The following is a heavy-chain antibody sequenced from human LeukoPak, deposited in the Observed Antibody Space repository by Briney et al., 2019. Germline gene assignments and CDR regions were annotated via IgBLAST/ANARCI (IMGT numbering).Heavy chain of an antibody. Sequence: ASVKVSCKASGGTFSSYAISWVRQAPGQGLEWMGGIIPIFGTANYAQKFQGRVTITAGESTSTVYMELSSLRSEDTAVYYCARDPSLRLVNHFDYWGQGTLVTVSS. CDR2: IIPIFGTA. CDR3: ARDPSLRLVNHFDY. D-gene: IGHD3-9*01. J-gene: IGHJ4*02. CDR1: GGTFSSYA. V-gene: IGHV1-69*13.